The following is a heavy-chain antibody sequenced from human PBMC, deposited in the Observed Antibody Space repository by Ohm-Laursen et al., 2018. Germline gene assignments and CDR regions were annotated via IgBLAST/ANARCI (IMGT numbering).Heavy chain of an antibody. CDR1: GFTFDDYA. CDR2: IKQDGSEK. D-gene: IGHD5-24*01. Sequence: SLRLSCAASGFTFDDYAMHWVRQAPGKGLEWVANIKQDGSEKYYVDSVKGRFTISRDNAKNSLYLQMNNLRAEDTGVYYCARPRSLQFGFFDCWGQGTLVTVSS. J-gene: IGHJ4*02. CDR3: ARPRSLQFGFFDC. V-gene: IGHV3-7*01.